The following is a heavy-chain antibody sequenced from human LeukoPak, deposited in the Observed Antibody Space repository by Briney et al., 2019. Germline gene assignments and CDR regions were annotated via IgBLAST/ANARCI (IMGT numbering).Heavy chain of an antibody. D-gene: IGHD3-9*01. Sequence: GESLKISCKGSGYSFSSNWIGWVRQMPGKGLEWMGIIYPGDSDTRYSPSFQGQVTLSADKSISTAYLQWSSLKASDSAMYYCARLYKKSGYYYFDYWGQGTLVTVSS. CDR1: GYSFSSNW. CDR2: IYPGDSDT. CDR3: ARLYKKSGYYYFDY. V-gene: IGHV5-51*01. J-gene: IGHJ4*02.